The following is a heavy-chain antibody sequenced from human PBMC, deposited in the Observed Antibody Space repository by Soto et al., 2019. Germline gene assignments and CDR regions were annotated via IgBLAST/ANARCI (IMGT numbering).Heavy chain of an antibody. V-gene: IGHV1-69*01. J-gene: IGHJ4*02. D-gene: IGHD4-17*01. Sequence: QVQLVQSGAEVKKPGSSVKVSCKASGGTFSSYAISWVRQAPGQGLEWMGGIIPIFGTANYAQKFQGRVTITADESTSTAYMELSSLRSEDTAVYYCARFGAHYGDTTGFAFDYWGQGTLVTVSS. CDR1: GGTFSSYA. CDR2: IIPIFGTA. CDR3: ARFGAHYGDTTGFAFDY.